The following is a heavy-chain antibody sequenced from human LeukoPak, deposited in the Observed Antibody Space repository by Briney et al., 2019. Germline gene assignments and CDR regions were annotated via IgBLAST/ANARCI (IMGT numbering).Heavy chain of an antibody. CDR3: ARWDGDYRRLDY. D-gene: IGHD4-17*01. CDR1: GGTFSSYA. CDR2: ITPIFGIA. Sequence: GASVKVSCKASGGTFSSYAISWVRQAPGQGLEWMGRITPIFGIANYAQKFQGRVTITADKSTSTAYMELSSLRSEDTAVYYCARWDGDYRRLDYWGQGTLVTVSS. V-gene: IGHV1-69*04. J-gene: IGHJ4*02.